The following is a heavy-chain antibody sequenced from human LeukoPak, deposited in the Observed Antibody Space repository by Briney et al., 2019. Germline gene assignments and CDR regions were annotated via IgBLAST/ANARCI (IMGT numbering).Heavy chain of an antibody. V-gene: IGHV3-30-3*01. J-gene: IGHJ4*02. Sequence: GGSLRLSCAATGFTFSTYAMSWVRQAPGKGLEWVAVISYDGSNKYHADSVKGRFTVSRDNSKNTLYLQMNSLRAEDTAVYYCARETGSAVGSTDFDYWSQGTLVTVSS. CDR2: ISYDGSNK. CDR3: ARETGSAVGSTDFDY. CDR1: GFTFSTYA. D-gene: IGHD4-17*01.